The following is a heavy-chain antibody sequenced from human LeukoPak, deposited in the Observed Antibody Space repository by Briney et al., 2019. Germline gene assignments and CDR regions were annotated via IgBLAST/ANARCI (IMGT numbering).Heavy chain of an antibody. CDR3: AKLAERRGGSCCHLPADY. J-gene: IGHJ4*02. CDR1: GFTFSSYA. V-gene: IGHV3-30-3*02. Sequence: PGRSLRLSCAASGFTFSSYAMHWVRQAPGKGLEWVAVISYDATNTYYADSVKGRFTLSRDNSKNTLYLQMNSLRAEDTAVYYCAKLAERRGGSCCHLPADYWGQGTLVTVSS. D-gene: IGHD2-15*01. CDR2: ISYDATNT.